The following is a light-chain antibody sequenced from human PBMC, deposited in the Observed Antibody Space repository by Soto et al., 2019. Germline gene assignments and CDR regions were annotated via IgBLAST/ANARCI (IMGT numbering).Light chain of an antibody. V-gene: IGLV2-14*01. J-gene: IGLJ1*01. Sequence: QSALTQPASVSGSPGQSIAISCTGTRRDVGGYNYVSWYQQLPGQAPKLLISEVSNRPSGVSHRFSGSKSGNTASLTISGLQAEDEADYYCSSYRTGGPFVFGTGTKLTVL. CDR1: RRDVGGYNY. CDR2: EVS. CDR3: SSYRTGGPFV.